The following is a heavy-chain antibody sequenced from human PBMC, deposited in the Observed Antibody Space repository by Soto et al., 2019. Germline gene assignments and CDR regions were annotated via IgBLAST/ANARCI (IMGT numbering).Heavy chain of an antibody. CDR1: GGTFDNFI. CDR2: IVPMLGTP. V-gene: IGHV1-69*01. D-gene: IGHD1-26*01. CDR3: ARNGTYSSSLSQYAGMDV. Sequence: QVQLVQSGAEVKEPGSSVRVSCKASGGTFDNFIMNWVRQTPGQGLEWMGGIVPMLGTPTYAEKSKGRVTLSATGSTSTMYMEVTSLRSEDTAIYYCARNGTYSSSLSQYAGMDVWGQGTTVTVSS. J-gene: IGHJ6*02.